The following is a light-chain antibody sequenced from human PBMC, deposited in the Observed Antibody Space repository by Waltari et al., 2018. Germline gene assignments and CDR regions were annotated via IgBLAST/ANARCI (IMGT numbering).Light chain of an antibody. J-gene: IGKJ1*01. CDR1: QGISRW. Sequence: DIQMTQSPSNGSASVGDRVIITCRTSQGISRWLAWYQQKPGKAPKLLISKASILQSGVPSRFSGSGSGTEFTLTINNLQIDDFAIYFCQQYNAYSLWTFGQGTKVEMK. V-gene: IGKV1-5*03. CDR2: KAS. CDR3: QQYNAYSLWT.